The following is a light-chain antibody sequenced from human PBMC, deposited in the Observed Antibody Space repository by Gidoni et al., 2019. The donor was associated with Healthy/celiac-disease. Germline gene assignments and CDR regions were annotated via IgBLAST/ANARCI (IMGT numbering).Light chain of an antibody. V-gene: IGKV1-33*01. CDR3: QQYDNLPPLT. J-gene: IGKJ4*01. CDR1: QDISNY. CDR2: DAS. Sequence: DIQMTQSPSSLSASVGDRVTITCQASQDISNYLNWYPQKPGKAPKPLIYDASNLETGVPSRFSGSGSWTDFTFTISSLQPEDIATYYCQQYDNLPPLTFGGGTKVEIK.